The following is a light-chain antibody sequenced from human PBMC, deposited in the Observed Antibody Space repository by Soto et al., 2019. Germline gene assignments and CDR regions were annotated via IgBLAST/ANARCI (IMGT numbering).Light chain of an antibody. J-gene: IGKJ5*01. CDR3: QQFDSYPIT. V-gene: IGKV1-13*02. CDR1: QGITSA. Sequence: AIQLTQSPSSLSAFVGDRVTITCRASQGITSALAWYQQKPGKAPKLLISIASSLESGVPSRFSGSGSGTDFTLTISSLQPEDFATYFSQQFDSYPITFGQGTRLEIK. CDR2: IAS.